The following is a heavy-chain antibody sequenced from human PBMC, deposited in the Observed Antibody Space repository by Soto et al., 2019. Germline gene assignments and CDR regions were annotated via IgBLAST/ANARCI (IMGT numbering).Heavy chain of an antibody. D-gene: IGHD4-17*01. CDR2: ITPVFGTA. CDR3: ARSLEGTTVTNWFDP. V-gene: IGHV1-69*01. CDR1: ADTFNSYS. Sequence: QVQLVQSGAEVKKPGSSVKVSCKAFADTFNSYSLSWLRQAPGQRLEWMGGITPVFGTADYAQSFEDRLTRTADDSTSTVYMELSSLRSDDTAVYYCARSLEGTTVTNWFDPWGQGALVTVSS. J-gene: IGHJ5*02.